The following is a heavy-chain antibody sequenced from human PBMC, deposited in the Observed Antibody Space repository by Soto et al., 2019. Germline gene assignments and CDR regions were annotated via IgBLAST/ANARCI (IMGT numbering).Heavy chain of an antibody. CDR1: GFRFEDHV. V-gene: IGHV3-9*01. J-gene: IGHJ6*02. CDR3: ARSWSDSTSGRVDV. D-gene: IGHD3-3*01. CDR2: ISWNSYSI. Sequence: EVQLVESGGGLGHPGRSLRLSCVASGFRFEDHVMNWVRQAPGKGLEWVGHISWNSYSIGYGGSVRGRFTISRDNAKNTIYLQMNSLRPEDTALYYCARSWSDSTSGRVDVWGQGTTVTVSS.